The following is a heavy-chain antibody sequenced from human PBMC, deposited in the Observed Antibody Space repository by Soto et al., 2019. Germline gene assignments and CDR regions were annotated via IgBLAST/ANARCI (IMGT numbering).Heavy chain of an antibody. CDR3: ARDRDGY. V-gene: IGHV3-33*01. Sequence: QVQLVESGGGVVQPGRSLRLSCAASGFTFSSYGMHWVRQAPGKGLEWVAVIWYDGSNKYYADSVKGRFTISRDNSKNTLYLLMNSLRAEETAVYYFARDRDGYWGQGTLVTVSS. J-gene: IGHJ4*02. CDR1: GFTFSSYG. CDR2: IWYDGSNK.